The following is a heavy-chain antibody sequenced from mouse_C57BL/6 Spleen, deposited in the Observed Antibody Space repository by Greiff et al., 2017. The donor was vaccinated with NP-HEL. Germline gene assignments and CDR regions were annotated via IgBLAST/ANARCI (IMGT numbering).Heavy chain of an antibody. CDR2: INPGSGGT. Sequence: VQLQQSGAELVRPGTSVKVSCKASGYAFTNYLIEWVKQRPGQGLEWIGVINPGSGGTNYNEKFKGKATLTADKSSSTAYMQLSSLTSEDSAVYFCARSLYYYGSSYTYWGQGTTLTVSS. D-gene: IGHD1-1*01. J-gene: IGHJ2*01. V-gene: IGHV1-54*01. CDR1: GYAFTNYL. CDR3: ARSLYYYGSSYTY.